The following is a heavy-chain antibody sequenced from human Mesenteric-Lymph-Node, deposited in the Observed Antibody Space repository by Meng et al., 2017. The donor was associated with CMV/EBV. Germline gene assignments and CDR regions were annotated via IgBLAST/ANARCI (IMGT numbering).Heavy chain of an antibody. V-gene: IGHV1-46*01. CDR3: VRDWYEWPAPFQLLRTKFHENDAFDI. J-gene: IGHJ3*02. Sequence: ASVKVSCKASGYTFTKYSINWVRQAPGQGLEWMAIINPSGGSTNYAQKLQGRVTMTTDTSTSTAYMELRSLRSDDTAVYYCVRDWYEWPAPFQLLRTKFHENDAFDIWGQGTMVT. D-gene: IGHD2-2*01. CDR2: INPSGGST. CDR1: GYTFTKYS.